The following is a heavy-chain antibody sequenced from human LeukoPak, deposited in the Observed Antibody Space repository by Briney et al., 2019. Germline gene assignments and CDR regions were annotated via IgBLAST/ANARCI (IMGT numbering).Heavy chain of an antibody. CDR1: GGSFSGYY. CDR2: INHSGST. Sequence: SETLSLTCAVYGGSFSGYYWSWIRLPPGKGLEWIGEINHSGSTNYNPSLKSRVTISVDTSKNQFSLKLSSVTAADTAVYYCARGGTGSGSYYASGNADFDYWGQGTLVTVSS. V-gene: IGHV4-34*01. D-gene: IGHD1-26*01. J-gene: IGHJ4*02. CDR3: ARGGTGSGSYYASGNADFDY.